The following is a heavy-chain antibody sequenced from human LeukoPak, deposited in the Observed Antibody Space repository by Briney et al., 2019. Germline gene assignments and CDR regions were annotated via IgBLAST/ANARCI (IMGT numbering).Heavy chain of an antibody. CDR3: ARGVVAATILWYYYYMDV. D-gene: IGHD2-15*01. V-gene: IGHV4-61*02. J-gene: IGHJ6*03. CDR1: GGSISSGSYY. CDR2: IYTSGST. Sequence: SQTLSLTCTVSGGSISSGSYYWSWIRQPAGKGLEWIGRIYTSGSTNYNPSLKSRVTISVDTSKNQFSLKLSSVTAADTAVYYCARGVVAATILWYYYYMDVWGKGTTVTISS.